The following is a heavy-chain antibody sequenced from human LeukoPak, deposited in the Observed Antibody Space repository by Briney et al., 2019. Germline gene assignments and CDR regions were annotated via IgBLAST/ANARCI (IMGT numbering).Heavy chain of an antibody. D-gene: IGHD3-3*01. J-gene: IGHJ4*02. CDR3: AKGEITIFGVVILPLDY. CDR1: GFTFSSYA. CDR2: ISGSGGST. V-gene: IGHV3-23*01. Sequence: GGSLRLSFAASGFTFSSYAMSWVRQAPGKGLEWVSAISGSGGSTYYADSVKGRFTISRDNSKNTLYLQMNSLRAEDTAVYYCAKGEITIFGVVILPLDYWGQGTLVTVSS.